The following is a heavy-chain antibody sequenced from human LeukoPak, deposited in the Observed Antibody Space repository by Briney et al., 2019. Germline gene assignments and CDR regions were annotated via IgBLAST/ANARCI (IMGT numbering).Heavy chain of an antibody. V-gene: IGHV4-59*01. CDR2: IYYSGST. CDR3: ARGHSSSWYLELYFDY. J-gene: IGHJ4*02. Sequence: SETLSLTCTVSGGSISSYYWSWIRQPPGKGLEWIGYIYYSGSTNYNPSLKSRVTISVDTSKNQFSLKLSSVTAADTAVYYCARGHSSSWYLELYFDYWGQGTLVTVSS. CDR1: GGSISSYY. D-gene: IGHD6-13*01.